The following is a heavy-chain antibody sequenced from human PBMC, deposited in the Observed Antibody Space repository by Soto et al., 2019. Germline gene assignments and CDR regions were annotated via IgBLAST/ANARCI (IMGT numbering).Heavy chain of an antibody. CDR1: GYTFTSYG. CDR3: ARGKQMARLDEFGR. J-gene: IGHJ3*01. Sequence: AAVKVSCKSSGYTFTSYGISWVRQAPGQGLEWMGWISAYNGNTNHAQKLQGRVTMTTDTSTSTAYMELRSLRSDDPAVYYCARGKQMARLDEFGRWCQGTMVTVSS. V-gene: IGHV1-18*04. D-gene: IGHD6-13*01. CDR2: ISAYNGNT.